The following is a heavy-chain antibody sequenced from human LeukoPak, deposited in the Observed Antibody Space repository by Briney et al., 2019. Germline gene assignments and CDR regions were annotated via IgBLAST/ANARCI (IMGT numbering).Heavy chain of an antibody. J-gene: IGHJ4*02. V-gene: IGHV4-31*03. CDR1: GGSISSGGYY. D-gene: IGHD6-6*01. Sequence: KTSETLSLTCTVSGGSISSGGYYWSWIRQHPGKGLEWIGYIYYSGSTYYNPSLKSRVTMSVDTSKNQFSLKLSSVTAADTAEYYCARTVAGRLDYWGQGTLVTVSS. CDR2: IYYSGST. CDR3: ARTVAGRLDY.